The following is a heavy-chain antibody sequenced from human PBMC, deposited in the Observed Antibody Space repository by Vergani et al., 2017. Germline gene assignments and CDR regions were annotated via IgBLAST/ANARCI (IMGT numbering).Heavy chain of an antibody. D-gene: IGHD3-10*01. J-gene: IGHJ6*02. V-gene: IGHV1-69-2*01. CDR2: VDPEDGET. CDR1: GYTFTDYY. CDR3: ATPYGSGSYYKARDFMDV. Sequence: EVQLVQSGAEVKKPGATVKISCKVSGYTFTDYYMHWVQQATGKGLEWMGLVDPEDGETIYAEKFQGRVTINADTSTDKAYMELSSLRSEDAAVYYCATPYGSGSYYKARDFMDVWGQGTTVTVSS.